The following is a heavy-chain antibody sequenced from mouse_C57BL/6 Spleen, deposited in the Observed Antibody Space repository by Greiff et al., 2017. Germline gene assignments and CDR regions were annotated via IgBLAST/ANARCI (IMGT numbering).Heavy chain of an antibody. CDR2: IHPNSGST. V-gene: IGHV1-64*01. J-gene: IGHJ2*01. CDR3: ARSPYYDYDFDY. D-gene: IGHD2-4*01. CDR1: GYTFTSYW. Sequence: QVQLQQPGAELVKPGASVKLSCKASGYTFTSYWMHWVKQRPGQGLEWIGMIHPNSGSTNYNEKLKSKATLTVDKSSSTAYMQLSSLTSEDSAVYYCARSPYYDYDFDYWGQGTTLTVSS.